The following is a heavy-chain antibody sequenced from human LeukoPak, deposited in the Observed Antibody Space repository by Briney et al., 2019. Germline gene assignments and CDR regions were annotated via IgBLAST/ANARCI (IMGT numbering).Heavy chain of an antibody. CDR1: GLVFSRSG. D-gene: IGHD3-10*01. J-gene: IGHJ4*02. V-gene: IGHV3-30*02. Sequence: PGGSLRLSCAASGLVFSRSGMHWIRQAPGKGLEWVAFLQYDENEIYYAESVKGRFTIFRDNSKNTLYLQMSSLRSDDTAVYYCVSEERAVKDSWAQGTLVSVSS. CDR2: LQYDENEI. CDR3: VSEERAVKDS.